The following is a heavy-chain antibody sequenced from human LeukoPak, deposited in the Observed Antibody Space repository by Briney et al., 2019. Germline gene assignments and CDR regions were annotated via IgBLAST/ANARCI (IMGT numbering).Heavy chain of an antibody. Sequence: ASVKVSCKASGYTFARYHLHWVRQAPGQGLEWMGWINPASGGTNYAQNFQGRVTMTRDTSISTVYMELSGLRSDDTAVYYCARDLLVVASMGSDSWGQGTLVTVSS. CDR3: ARDLLVVASMGSDS. J-gene: IGHJ4*02. CDR2: INPASGGT. CDR1: GYTFARYH. V-gene: IGHV1-2*02. D-gene: IGHD2-15*01.